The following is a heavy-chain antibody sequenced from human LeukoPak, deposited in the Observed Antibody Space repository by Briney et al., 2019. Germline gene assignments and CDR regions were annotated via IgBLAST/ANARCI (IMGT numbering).Heavy chain of an antibody. J-gene: IGHJ3*02. CDR3: AKVNEITMIVIDAFDI. CDR2: ISGSGRST. D-gene: IGHD3-22*01. Sequence: GGSLRLSCAASGFTFSSYAMNWVRQAPGKGLEWVSAISGSGRSTYYADSVKGRFTISRDNSKNTLYLQMNSLRAEDTAVYYCAKVNEITMIVIDAFDIWGQGTMVTVPS. CDR1: GFTFSSYA. V-gene: IGHV3-23*01.